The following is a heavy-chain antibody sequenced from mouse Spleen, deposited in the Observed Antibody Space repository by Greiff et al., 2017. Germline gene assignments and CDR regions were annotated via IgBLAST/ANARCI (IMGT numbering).Heavy chain of an antibody. Sequence: EVKVVESGEGLVKPGGSLKLSCAASGFTFSSYAMSWVRQTPEKRLEWVAYISSGGDYIYYADTVKGRFTISRDNARNTLYLQMSSLKSEDTAMYYCTLEGLLTYWYFDVWGTGTTVTVSS. CDR3: TLEGLLTYWYFDV. D-gene: IGHD2-10*02. V-gene: IGHV5-9-1*02. CDR1: GFTFSSYA. CDR2: ISSGGDYI. J-gene: IGHJ1*03.